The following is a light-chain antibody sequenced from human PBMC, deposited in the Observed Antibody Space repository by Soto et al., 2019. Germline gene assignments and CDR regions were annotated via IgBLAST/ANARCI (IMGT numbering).Light chain of an antibody. Sequence: DVHMTQSPSSLSASVGDRFTITCQASQNINNYLNWYQQKPGRAPKLLIYDASNLEAGVPSMLRGSGSGTDFTFTISRLQPEDIATYYCQQYENLPTFGQGTRLEIK. CDR2: DAS. V-gene: IGKV1-33*01. CDR3: QQYENLPT. CDR1: QNINNY. J-gene: IGKJ5*01.